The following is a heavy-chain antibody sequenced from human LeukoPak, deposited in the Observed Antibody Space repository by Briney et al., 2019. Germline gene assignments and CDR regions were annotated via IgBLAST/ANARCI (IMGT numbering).Heavy chain of an antibody. CDR2: IRYDGSNK. J-gene: IGHJ4*02. D-gene: IGHD3-22*01. Sequence: PGGSLRLSCAASGFTFSSYGMHWVRQAPGKGLEWVAFIRYDGSNKYYADSVKGRFTISRDNSKNTLYLQMNSLRAEDTAVYYCAKGYYDSSGYRERPGGYWGQGTLVTVSS. V-gene: IGHV3-30*02. CDR1: GFTFSSYG. CDR3: AKGYYDSSGYRERPGGY.